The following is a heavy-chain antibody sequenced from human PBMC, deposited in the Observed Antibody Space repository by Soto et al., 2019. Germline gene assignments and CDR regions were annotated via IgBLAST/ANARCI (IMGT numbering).Heavy chain of an antibody. CDR2: ISGSGGST. J-gene: IGHJ6*02. V-gene: IGHV3-23*01. CDR1: GFTFSSYA. D-gene: IGHD3-3*01. Sequence: GGSLRLSCAASGFTFSSYAMSWVRQAPGKGLEWVSAISGSGGSTYYADSVRGRFTISRDNSKNTLYLQMNSLRAEDTAVYYCAKAFSVTYYDFWSGPPTARNYYYYYGMDVWGQGTTVTVSS. CDR3: AKAFSVTYYDFWSGPPTARNYYYYYGMDV.